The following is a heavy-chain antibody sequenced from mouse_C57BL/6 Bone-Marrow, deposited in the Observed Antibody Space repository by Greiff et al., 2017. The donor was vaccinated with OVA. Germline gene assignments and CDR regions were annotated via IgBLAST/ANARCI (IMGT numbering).Heavy chain of an antibody. V-gene: IGHV1-74*01. Sequence: QVQLQQPGAELVKPGASVKVSCKASGYTFTSYWMHWVKQRPGQGLEWIGRIHPSDSDTNYNQKFKGKATLTVDKSSSTAYMQLSSLTSEDSAVYYCAINYDYPYWYFDVWGTGTTVTVSS. CDR3: AINYDYPYWYFDV. CDR2: IHPSDSDT. CDR1: GYTFTSYW. J-gene: IGHJ1*03. D-gene: IGHD2-4*01.